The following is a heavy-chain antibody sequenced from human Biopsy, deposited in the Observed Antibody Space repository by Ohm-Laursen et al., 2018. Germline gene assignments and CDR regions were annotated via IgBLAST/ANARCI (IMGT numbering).Heavy chain of an antibody. Sequence: SLRLSCTASGFTLSVGITWVRQAPGKGREWVSSITTDSGRIFYADSVRGRFTISRDNSKNTLYLQMNSLRAEDTAEYYCARHLRYNDYWGQGTLVTVSS. CDR2: ITTDSGRI. CDR3: ARHLRYNDY. V-gene: IGHV3-23*01. D-gene: IGHD3-9*01. CDR1: GFTLSVG. J-gene: IGHJ4*02.